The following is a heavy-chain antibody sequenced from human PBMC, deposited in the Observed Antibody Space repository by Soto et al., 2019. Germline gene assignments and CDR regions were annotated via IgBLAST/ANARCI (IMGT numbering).Heavy chain of an antibody. CDR3: ARYKRMRADF. V-gene: IGHV4-30-2*01. J-gene: IGHJ4*02. Sequence: SETLALTCAVSGDSISSGGYSWTWIRQPPGKGLEWIGHIYQSGSTHYNPSLESRVTISVDTSKNQFSLKLSSVTAADTAMYSCARYKRMRADFWGQGILVSVSS. CDR1: GDSISSGGYS. D-gene: IGHD1-20*01. CDR2: IYQSGST.